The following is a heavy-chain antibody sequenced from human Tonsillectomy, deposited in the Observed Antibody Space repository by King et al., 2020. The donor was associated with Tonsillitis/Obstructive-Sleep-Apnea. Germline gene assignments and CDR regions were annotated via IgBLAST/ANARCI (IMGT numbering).Heavy chain of an antibody. CDR2: ISSSGSAI. V-gene: IGHV3-48*03. Sequence: DVQLVESGGGLVQPGGSLRLSCAASGFIFSSSEMNWVRQAPGKGLEWVSYISSSGSAIYYADSVKGRFTISRDNAKNSLFLQMNSLRAEDTAVYYCAREGEIAAYHYWGQGNLVTVSS. CDR1: GFIFSSSE. J-gene: IGHJ4*02. D-gene: IGHD6-6*01. CDR3: AREGEIAAYHY.